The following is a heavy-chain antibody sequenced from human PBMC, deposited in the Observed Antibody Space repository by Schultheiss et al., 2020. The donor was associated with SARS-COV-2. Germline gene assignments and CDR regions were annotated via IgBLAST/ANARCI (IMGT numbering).Heavy chain of an antibody. Sequence: SETLSLTCAVYGGSFSGYYWSWIRQPPGKGLEWIGEINHSGSTNYNPSLKSRVTISVDTSKNQFSLKLSSVTAADTAVYYCARGSMIVVVITPRTFYFDYWGQGTLVTVSS. CDR1: GGSFSGYY. CDR2: INHSGST. CDR3: ARGSMIVVVITPRTFYFDY. J-gene: IGHJ4*02. D-gene: IGHD3-22*01. V-gene: IGHV4-34*01.